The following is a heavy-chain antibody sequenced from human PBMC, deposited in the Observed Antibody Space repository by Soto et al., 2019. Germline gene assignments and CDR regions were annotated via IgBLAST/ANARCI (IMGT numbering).Heavy chain of an antibody. D-gene: IGHD2-15*01. J-gene: IGHJ3*02. V-gene: IGHV4-39*07. CDR2: IYHSGST. Sequence: SETLSLTCTVANGSISSASYYWGWNRQPPGKGLEWIGNIYHSGSTNYNPSLKGRVTISVDTSKNQFSLKLSSVTAADTAVYYCASYYCSGGSCYPHAFDIWGQGTMVTVSS. CDR3: ASYYCSGGSCYPHAFDI. CDR1: NGSISSASYY.